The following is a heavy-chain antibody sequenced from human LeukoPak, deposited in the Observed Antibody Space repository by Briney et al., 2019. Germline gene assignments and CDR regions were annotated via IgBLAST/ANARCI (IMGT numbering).Heavy chain of an antibody. D-gene: IGHD3-9*01. CDR2: ISGSGGST. J-gene: IGHJ4*02. CDR1: GFTFSSYA. V-gene: IGHV3-23*01. Sequence: GGSLRLSCAASGFTFSSYAMSWVRQAPGKGLEWVSAISGSGGSTYYADSVKGRFTISRDNSKNTLYLQMNSLRAEDTAVYYCAKARNVLRYFDWLPDYWGQGTLVTVCS. CDR3: AKARNVLRYFDWLPDY.